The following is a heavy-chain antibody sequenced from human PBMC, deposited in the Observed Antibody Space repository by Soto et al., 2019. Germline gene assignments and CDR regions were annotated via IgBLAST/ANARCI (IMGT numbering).Heavy chain of an antibody. J-gene: IGHJ6*02. D-gene: IGHD2-15*01. CDR2: IYHSGST. Sequence: QVQLQESGPGLVKPSGTLSLTCAVSGGSISSSNWWSWVRQPPGKGLEWIGEIYHSGSTNYNPPPPSRVPIAVEKSKDRVSVRRRCVTAADTPVEYCARGKDIVVVVAATGGGYYYGMDAWGQGTTVTVSS. CDR1: GGSISSSNW. CDR3: ARGKDIVVVVAATGGGYYYGMDA. V-gene: IGHV4-4*02.